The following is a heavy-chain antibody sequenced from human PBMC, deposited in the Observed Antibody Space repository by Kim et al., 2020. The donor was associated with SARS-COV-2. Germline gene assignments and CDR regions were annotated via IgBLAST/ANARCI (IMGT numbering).Heavy chain of an antibody. CDR1: GFTFSGSA. Sequence: GGSLRLSCAASGFTFSGSAMHWVRQASGKGLEWVGRIRSKANSYATAYAASVKGRFTISRDDSKNTAYLQMNSLKTEDTAVYYCTREVELELPLYYYYYGMDVWGQGTTVTVSS. J-gene: IGHJ6*02. CDR2: IRSKANSYAT. V-gene: IGHV3-73*01. D-gene: IGHD1-7*01. CDR3: TREVELELPLYYYYYGMDV.